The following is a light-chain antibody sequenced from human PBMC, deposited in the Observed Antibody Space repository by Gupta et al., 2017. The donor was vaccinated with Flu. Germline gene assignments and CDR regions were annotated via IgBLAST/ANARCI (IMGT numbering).Light chain of an antibody. J-gene: IGKJ1*01. V-gene: IGKV2-30*01. Sequence: TRVQPAAITCKLSQSLVYSEGNACLNWFQQRTGASPSRLILRVSSRNTVGPGRFCGGGSGKDGTIRTSRVGAEVVGVYYCMQSTHWPRTFGQGTKVEIK. CDR1: QSLVYSEGNAC. CDR2: RVS. CDR3: MQSTHWPRT.